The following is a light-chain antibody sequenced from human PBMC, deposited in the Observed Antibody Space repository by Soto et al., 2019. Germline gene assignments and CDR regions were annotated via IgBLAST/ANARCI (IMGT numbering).Light chain of an antibody. CDR1: QSVLYSSNNKNY. CDR3: QQYGRSPIFT. Sequence: DIVMTQSPDSLAVSLGERATINCKSSQSVLYSSNNKNYLAWYQQKPGQAPRLLIYGATNRATGIPDRFSGSVSGADFTLTISRLEPEDFAVYYCQQYGRSPIFTFGPGTKVDI. V-gene: IGKV4-1*01. CDR2: GAT. J-gene: IGKJ3*01.